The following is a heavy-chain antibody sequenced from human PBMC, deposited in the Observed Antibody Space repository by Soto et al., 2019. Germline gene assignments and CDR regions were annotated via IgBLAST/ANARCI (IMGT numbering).Heavy chain of an antibody. CDR1: GGSISNYY. CDR3: ARRLGYCSGGSCYSVAFDI. D-gene: IGHD2-15*01. CDR2: IYYSGST. V-gene: IGHV4-59*08. Sequence: SETLSLTCTVSGGSISNYYWSWIRQPPGKGLEWIGYIYYSGSTNYNPSLKSRVTISVDTSKNQLSLKLSSVTAADTAVYYCARRLGYCSGGSCYSVAFDIWGQGTMVTVSS. J-gene: IGHJ3*02.